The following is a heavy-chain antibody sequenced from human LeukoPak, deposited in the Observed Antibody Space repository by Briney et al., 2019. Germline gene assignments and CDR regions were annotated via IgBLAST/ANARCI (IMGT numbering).Heavy chain of an antibody. Sequence: ASVKVSCKSSGYMFTIHGIHWLRQAPGQGLEWMGWISAQNGNTNYMQQFLGRVTMTRDTSASTAYMELRSLKSDDTAVYYCARESNGGYGFDYWGQGTPVTVAS. CDR3: ARESNGGYGFDY. D-gene: IGHD5-12*01. J-gene: IGHJ4*02. CDR2: ISAQNGNT. V-gene: IGHV1-18*01. CDR1: GYMFTIHG.